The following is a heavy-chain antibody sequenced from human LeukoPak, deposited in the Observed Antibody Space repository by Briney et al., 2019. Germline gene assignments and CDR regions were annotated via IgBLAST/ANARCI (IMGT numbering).Heavy chain of an antibody. CDR1: GFVFTSYG. V-gene: IGHV1-18*01. CDR3: ARVALGRRWLQTSYYYGMDV. CDR2: ISANDGKT. J-gene: IGHJ6*02. D-gene: IGHD5-24*01. Sequence: ASVNVSCKASGFVFTSYGFTWVRQAPGQGLEWMGWISANDGKTHYSEKHQGRVTMSTDTVTSTAYMELRSLRSDDTAVYYCARVALGRRWLQTSYYYGMDVWGQGTTVTVSS.